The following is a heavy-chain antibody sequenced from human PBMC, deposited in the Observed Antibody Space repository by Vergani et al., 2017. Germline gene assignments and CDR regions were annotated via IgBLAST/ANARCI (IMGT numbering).Heavy chain of an antibody. J-gene: IGHJ4*02. Sequence: QVQLVQSGAEVKKPGSSVKVSCKASGGTFSSYAISWVRQAPGQGLEWMGRIIPIFGTANYAHKFQGRVTITADESTSTAYMGLSSLRSEDTAVYYCARDPGALAVSTTGGGLGADYWGQGTLVTVSS. CDR1: GGTFSSYA. CDR3: ARDPGALAVSTTGGGLGADY. D-gene: IGHD1-1*01. V-gene: IGHV1-69*13. CDR2: IIPIFGTA.